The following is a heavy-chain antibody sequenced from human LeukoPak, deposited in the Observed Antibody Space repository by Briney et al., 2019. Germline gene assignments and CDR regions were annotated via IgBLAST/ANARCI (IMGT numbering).Heavy chain of an antibody. CDR2: IYTSGST. CDR3: ARGLGGASYYMDV. CDR1: GGSISSYY. D-gene: IGHD3-16*01. Sequence: SETLSLTCTVSGGSISSYYWSWIRQPPGKGLEWIGYIYTSGSTNYNPSLKSRVTISVDTSQNQFPLRLTSVPVAATAVYYCARGLGGASYYMDVWGRGPTVTVSS. J-gene: IGHJ6*03. V-gene: IGHV4-4*09.